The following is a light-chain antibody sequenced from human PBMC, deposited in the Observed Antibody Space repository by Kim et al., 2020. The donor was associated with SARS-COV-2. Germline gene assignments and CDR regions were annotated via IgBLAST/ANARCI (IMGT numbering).Light chain of an antibody. Sequence: SSSVGDRVSITCQARQDIGIHLNWYQQKPGKAPNLLIYDASNLQTGVPSRFSGSGSGTHFTLTITSLQPEDIATYYCQQYHNLITFAQGTRLEIK. J-gene: IGKJ5*01. V-gene: IGKV1-33*01. CDR2: DAS. CDR3: QQYHNLIT. CDR1: QDIGIH.